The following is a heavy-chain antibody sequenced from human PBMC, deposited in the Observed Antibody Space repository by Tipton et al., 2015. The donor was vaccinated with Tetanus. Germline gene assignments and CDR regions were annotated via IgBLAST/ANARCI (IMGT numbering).Heavy chain of an antibody. D-gene: IGHD2-2*02. CDR2: IIPIFGTA. J-gene: IGHJ5*02. Sequence: QLVQSGAEVKKPGSSVKVSCKASGGTFSSYAISWVRQAPGQGLEWMGGIIPIFGTANYAQKFQGRVTITADKSTSPAYMELSSLRSEDTAVYYCARVGLGYCRSTSCYRRFDPWGQGTLVTVSS. CDR1: GGTFSSYA. CDR3: ARVGLGYCRSTSCYRRFDP. V-gene: IGHV1-69*06.